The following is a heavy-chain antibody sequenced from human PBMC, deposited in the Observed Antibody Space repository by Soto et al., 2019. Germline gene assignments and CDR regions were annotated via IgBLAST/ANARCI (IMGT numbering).Heavy chain of an antibody. Sequence: SETLSLTCTVSGGSISSYYLSWIRQPPGKGLEWIGYIYYSGSTNYNPSLKSRVTISVDTSKNQFSLKLSSVTAADTAVYYCARVGGSQHSYYYYYYYMDVWGKGTTVTVSS. J-gene: IGHJ6*03. D-gene: IGHD3-16*01. CDR3: ARVGGSQHSYYYYYYYMDV. CDR1: GGSISSYY. CDR2: IYYSGST. V-gene: IGHV4-59*01.